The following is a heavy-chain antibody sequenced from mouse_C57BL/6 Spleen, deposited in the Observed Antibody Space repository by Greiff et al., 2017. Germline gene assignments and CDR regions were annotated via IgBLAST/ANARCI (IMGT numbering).Heavy chain of an antibody. CDR3: ASCDSGGSPWFAY. D-gene: IGHD1-1*02. Sequence: QVQLQQPGAELVRPGSSVKLSCKASGYTFTSYWMHWVKQRPIQGLEWIGNIDPSDSETHYNQKFKDKATLTVDKSSSTAYMHLRSLTSEASAVYDFASCDSGGSPWFAYWGQGTLVTVSS. J-gene: IGHJ3*01. CDR1: GYTFTSYW. CDR2: IDPSDSET. V-gene: IGHV1-52*01.